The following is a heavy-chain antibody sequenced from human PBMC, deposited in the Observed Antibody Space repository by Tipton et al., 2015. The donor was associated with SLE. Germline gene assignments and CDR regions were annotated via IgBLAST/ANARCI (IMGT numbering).Heavy chain of an antibody. CDR1: GESFGGYY. CDR2: INHGGST. Sequence: TLSLTCSIYGESFGGYYWSWIRQPPGKGLEWIGEINHGGSTNYNPSLKSRVTISVDTSKNQFSLKLSSVTAADTAVYYCARVLGVVKSYYMDVWGKGTTVTVSS. D-gene: IGHD3-3*01. V-gene: IGHV4-34*01. J-gene: IGHJ6*03. CDR3: ARVLGVVKSYYMDV.